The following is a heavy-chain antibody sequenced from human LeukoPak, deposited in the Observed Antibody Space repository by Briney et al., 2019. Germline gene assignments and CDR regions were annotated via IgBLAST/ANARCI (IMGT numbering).Heavy chain of an antibody. CDR1: GFTFSNYA. D-gene: IGHD3-10*01. CDR3: ARGYGSGTYSIPHFDY. Sequence: HAGGSLRLSCAASGFTFSNYAMHWVRRAPGKGLEYLSVISSNGGTTYYAKSVKGRFTISRDDSQNTLYLQIGSLREEDMAVYYCARGYGSGTYSIPHFDYWGQGTLVTVSS. V-gene: IGHV3-64*01. J-gene: IGHJ4*02. CDR2: ISSNGGTT.